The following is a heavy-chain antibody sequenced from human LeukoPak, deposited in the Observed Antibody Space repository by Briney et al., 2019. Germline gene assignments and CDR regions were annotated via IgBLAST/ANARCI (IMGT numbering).Heavy chain of an antibody. CDR3: ARHGWDYPSGTYYTFDP. D-gene: IGHD3-10*01. V-gene: IGHV4-39*01. J-gene: IGHJ5*02. Sequence: SETLSLTCTVSGDSISSSRYYWGWIRQPPGKGLEWIGSASYSGSPYYNPSLKSRVTTSVDTSKNQFSLRLSSVTATDTAMYYCARHGWDYPSGTYYTFDPWGQGTLVTVSS. CDR2: ASYSGSP. CDR1: GDSISSSRYY.